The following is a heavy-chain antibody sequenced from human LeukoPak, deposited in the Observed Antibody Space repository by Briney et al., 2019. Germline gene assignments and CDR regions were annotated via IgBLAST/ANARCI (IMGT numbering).Heavy chain of an antibody. CDR3: ARARITIFGVVIMPDAFDI. Sequence: AXVKVSCKASGYTFTSYGISWVRQAPGQGVEGMGWISAYNGNTNYAQKRQGRVTMTTDTSTRTDYMEVRRLRSDHTAVYYCARARITIFGVVIMPDAFDIWGQGTMVTVSS. V-gene: IGHV1-18*01. CDR1: GYTFTSYG. CDR2: ISAYNGNT. D-gene: IGHD3-3*01. J-gene: IGHJ3*02.